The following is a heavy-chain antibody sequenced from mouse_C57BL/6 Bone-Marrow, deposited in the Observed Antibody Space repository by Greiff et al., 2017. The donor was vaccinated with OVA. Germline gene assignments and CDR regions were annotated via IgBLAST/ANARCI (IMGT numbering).Heavy chain of an antibody. CDR2: ISDGGSYT. CDR1: GFTFSSSA. Sequence: DVHLVESGGGLVKPGGSLKLSCAASGFTFSSSAMSWVRQTPEQRLEWVATISDGGSYTYYPDNVKGRFTISRDNAKNNLYLQMSHLKSEDTAMYYCAREGADYWGQGTTLTVSS. CDR3: AREGADY. J-gene: IGHJ2*01. V-gene: IGHV5-4*01.